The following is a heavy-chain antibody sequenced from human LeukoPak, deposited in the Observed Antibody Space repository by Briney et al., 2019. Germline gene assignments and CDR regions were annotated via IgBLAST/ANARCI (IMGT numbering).Heavy chain of an antibody. CDR2: ISSSSSYI. CDR3: ARANALLWINVAYCYYGMDV. D-gene: IGHD2/OR15-2a*01. J-gene: IGHJ6*02. V-gene: IGHV3-21*01. CDR1: GFTFSSYS. Sequence: GGSLRLSCAASGFTFSSYSMNWVRQAPGKGLEWVSSISSSSSYIDYADSVKGRFTISRDNAKNSLYLQMNSLRAEDTAVYYCARANALLWINVAYCYYGMDVWGRETTLTVS.